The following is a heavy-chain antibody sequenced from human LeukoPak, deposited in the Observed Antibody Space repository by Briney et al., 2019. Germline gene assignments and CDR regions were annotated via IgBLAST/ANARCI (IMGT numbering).Heavy chain of an antibody. CDR1: GYTFTSYD. V-gene: IGHV1-8*01. CDR3: ARGSAVAGTGSDPYYYYGMDV. J-gene: IGHJ6*02. CDR2: MNPNSGNT. Sequence: GASVKVSCKASGYTFTSYDINWVRQATGQGLEWMGWMNPNSGNTGYAQKFQGRVTMTRNTSISTAYMELSSLRPEDTAVYYCARGSAVAGTGSDPYYYYGMDVWGQGTTVTVSS. D-gene: IGHD6-19*01.